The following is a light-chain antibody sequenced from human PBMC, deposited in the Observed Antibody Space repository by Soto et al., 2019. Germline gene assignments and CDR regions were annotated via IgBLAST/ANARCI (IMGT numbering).Light chain of an antibody. CDR3: LVWDSTGDNYV. CDR2: DDN. Sequence: VSVAPGETARITCGRNNIGSDTVHWYQQKPGQAPVVVVYDDNERPSGTPERISGSNSGDTATLTIRRVEAGDEDDYYCLVWDSTGDNYVSGTGTKAPGL. J-gene: IGLJ1*01. CDR1: NIGSDT. V-gene: IGLV3-21*02.